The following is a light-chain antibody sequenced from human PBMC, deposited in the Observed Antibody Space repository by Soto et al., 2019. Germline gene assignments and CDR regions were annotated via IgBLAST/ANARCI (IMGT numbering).Light chain of an antibody. Sequence: QSALTQPASVSGSPGQSITISCTGTSSDVGGYNYVSWYQQHPGKAPKLTIYDVSNRPSGVSNRFSGSKSGNTASLTISGLQAEDEADYYCSSYTSSSTYVXGTGTKLTVL. CDR1: SSDVGGYNY. V-gene: IGLV2-14*01. CDR3: SSYTSSSTYV. J-gene: IGLJ1*01. CDR2: DVS.